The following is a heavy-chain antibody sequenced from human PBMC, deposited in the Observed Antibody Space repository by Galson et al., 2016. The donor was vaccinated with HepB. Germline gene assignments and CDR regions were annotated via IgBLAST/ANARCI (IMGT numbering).Heavy chain of an antibody. Sequence: CAISGDSVTNDDTIWNWIRQPPSRGRERLGRTYYRSQWFKEYAVSVKSRITINSDTSRNQFSLQLDSVTPDDAAAYFCTRGYMQTGMNVWGQGTTVTVSS. V-gene: IGHV6-1*01. CDR1: GDSVTNDDTI. CDR3: TRGYMQTGMNV. CDR2: TYYRSQWFK. J-gene: IGHJ6*02. D-gene: IGHD5-18*01.